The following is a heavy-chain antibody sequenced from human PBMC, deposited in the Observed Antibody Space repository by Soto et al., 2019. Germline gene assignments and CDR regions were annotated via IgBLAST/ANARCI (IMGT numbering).Heavy chain of an antibody. CDR3: AAVAHLGYYGSGSYQFDY. D-gene: IGHD3-10*01. Sequence: SVKVSCKASGFTFTSSAMQWVRQARGQRLEWIGWIVVGSGNTNYAQKFQERVTITRDMSTSTAYMELSSLRSEDTAVYYCAAVAHLGYYGSGSYQFDYWGQGTLVTVSS. V-gene: IGHV1-58*02. CDR1: GFTFTSSA. J-gene: IGHJ4*02. CDR2: IVVGSGNT.